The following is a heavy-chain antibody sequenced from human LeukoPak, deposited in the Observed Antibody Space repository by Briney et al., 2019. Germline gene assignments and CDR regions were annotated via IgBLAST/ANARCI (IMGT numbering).Heavy chain of an antibody. CDR3: ARVEDYYDSSGYSGGYFDY. J-gene: IGHJ4*02. V-gene: IGHV4-30-2*01. CDR1: GGSISSGGYS. D-gene: IGHD3-22*01. Sequence: SQTLSLTCAVSGGSISSGGYSWSCIPQPPGKGLECIGYIYHSGSTYYNPSLKSRVTISVDKSKNQFSLKLSSVTAADTAVYYCARVEDYYDSSGYSGGYFDYWGQGTLVTVSS. CDR2: IYHSGST.